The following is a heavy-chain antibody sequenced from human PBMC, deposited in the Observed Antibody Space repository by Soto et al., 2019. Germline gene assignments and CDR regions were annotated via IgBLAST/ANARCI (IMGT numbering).Heavy chain of an antibody. CDR3: ARLGYCSGGSCYLNYYYYGMDV. J-gene: IGHJ6*02. V-gene: IGHV4-39*01. Sequence: SETLSLTCTVSGGSISSSSYYWGWISQPPGKGLEWIGSIYYSGSTYYNPSLKSRVTISVDTSKNQFSLRLSSVTAADTAVYYCARLGYCSGGSCYLNYYYYGMDVWGQGTTVTVSS. CDR2: IYYSGST. CDR1: GGSISSSSYY. D-gene: IGHD2-15*01.